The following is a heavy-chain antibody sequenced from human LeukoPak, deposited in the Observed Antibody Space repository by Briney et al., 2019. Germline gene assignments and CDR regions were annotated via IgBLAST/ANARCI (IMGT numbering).Heavy chain of an antibody. Sequence: GESLRLPCAASGFTFSSYGMHWVRQAPGKGLEWVANIKQDGSEKYYVDSLKGRFTISRDNAKNSLYLQMNSLRAEDTAVYYCARQDMVRGVSWYYFDYWGQGTLVTVSS. V-gene: IGHV3-7*01. D-gene: IGHD3-10*01. J-gene: IGHJ4*02. CDR1: GFTFSSYG. CDR3: ARQDMVRGVSWYYFDY. CDR2: IKQDGSEK.